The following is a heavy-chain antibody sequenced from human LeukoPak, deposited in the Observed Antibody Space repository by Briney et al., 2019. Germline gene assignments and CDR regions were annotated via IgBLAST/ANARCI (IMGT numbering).Heavy chain of an antibody. CDR3: ARDRGGGHMDV. CDR1: GFTFSSYA. Sequence: GGSLRLSCAASGFTFSSYAMHWVRQAPGKGLEWVSYISSSGSTIYYADSVKGRFTISRDNAKNSLYLQMNSLRAGDTAVYYCARDRGGGHMDVWGKGTTVTISS. D-gene: IGHD2-15*01. V-gene: IGHV3-48*04. CDR2: ISSSGSTI. J-gene: IGHJ6*03.